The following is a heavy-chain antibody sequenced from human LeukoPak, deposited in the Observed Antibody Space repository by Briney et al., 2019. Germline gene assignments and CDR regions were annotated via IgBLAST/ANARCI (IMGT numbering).Heavy chain of an antibody. Sequence: ASVKVSCKASGYTFTGYYMHWVRQAPGQGLEWMGWINPNSGGTNYAQKFQGRVTMTRDTSISTAYMELSRLRFDDTAVYYCARVDCGGDCYFFWGQGTLVTVSS. CDR1: GYTFTGYY. V-gene: IGHV1-2*02. CDR3: ARVDCGGDCYFF. D-gene: IGHD2-21*01. CDR2: INPNSGGT. J-gene: IGHJ4*02.